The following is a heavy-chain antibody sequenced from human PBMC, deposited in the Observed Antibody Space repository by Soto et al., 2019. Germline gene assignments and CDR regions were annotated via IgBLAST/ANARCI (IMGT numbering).Heavy chain of an antibody. CDR2: ISGSGGNT. V-gene: IGHV3-23*01. CDR3: AKPKEGKYYYGMDV. J-gene: IGHJ6*02. CDR1: GFTFISDA. Sequence: EVQLLESGGGLVQPGGSLRLSCAASGFTFISDALSWVSQAPGKGLEWVSTISGSGGNTYYADSVKGRFTISRDNSKNTLYLQMNSLRAEDTAVYYCAKPKEGKYYYGMDVWGQGTTVTVSS.